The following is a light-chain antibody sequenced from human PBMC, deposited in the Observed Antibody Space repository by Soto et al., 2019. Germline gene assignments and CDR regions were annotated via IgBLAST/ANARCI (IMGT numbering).Light chain of an antibody. CDR2: GAS. Sequence: EVVITQSPASLSASPVGRITLSCRASQNIRSSLAWYQQRPGQAPRLLVYGASTRASDTPARFSGSGSVTEFALTISSLQSEDFAVYYCQQYNNWPITFGQGTRLEI. CDR3: QQYNNWPIT. J-gene: IGKJ5*01. V-gene: IGKV3D-15*01. CDR1: QNIRSS.